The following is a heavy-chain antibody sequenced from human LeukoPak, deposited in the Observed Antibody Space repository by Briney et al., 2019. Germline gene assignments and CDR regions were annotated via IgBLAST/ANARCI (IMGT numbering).Heavy chain of an antibody. D-gene: IGHD1-26*01. Sequence: GRSLRLSCAASGFTFSSYGMHWVRQAPGKGLEWVAVISYDGSNKYYADSVKGRFTISRDNSKNTLYLQMNSLRAEDTAVYYCAKDRGSLYYFDYWAREPWSPSPQ. CDR2: ISYDGSNK. V-gene: IGHV3-30*18. J-gene: IGHJ4*02. CDR1: GFTFSSYG. CDR3: AKDRGSLYYFDY.